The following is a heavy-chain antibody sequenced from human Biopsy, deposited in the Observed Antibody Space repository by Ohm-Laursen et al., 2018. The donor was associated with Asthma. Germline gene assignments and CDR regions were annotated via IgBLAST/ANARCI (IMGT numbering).Heavy chain of an antibody. V-gene: IGHV4-39*01. J-gene: IGHJ3*02. CDR2: IYKSGQV. D-gene: IGHD1-26*01. CDR3: ARQKLVAAEGPFEM. CDR1: GGSISSNFYY. Sequence: SLSFTCTVSGGSISSNFYYWGWIRQPPGKGLGWIGNIYKSGQVYYNLSLKSRFTISEDTSKNQFSLQLRSVTAADTAVYYCARQKLVAAEGPFEMWGQGTMVIVSS.